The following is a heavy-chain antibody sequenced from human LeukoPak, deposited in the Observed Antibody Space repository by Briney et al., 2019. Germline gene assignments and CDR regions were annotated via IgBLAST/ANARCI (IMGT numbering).Heavy chain of an antibody. J-gene: IGHJ6*03. CDR1: GFTFSDYY. CDR2: ISSSGRTI. CDR3: ARGDTAVGSHMDV. D-gene: IGHD5-18*01. V-gene: IGHV3-11*04. Sequence: GGSLRLSCAASGFTFSDYYMSWIRQAPGKGLEWVSYISSSGRTIYYADSVKGRFTISRDNAKNSLYLQMNTLRAEDTAVYYCARGDTAVGSHMDVWGKGTTVTVSS.